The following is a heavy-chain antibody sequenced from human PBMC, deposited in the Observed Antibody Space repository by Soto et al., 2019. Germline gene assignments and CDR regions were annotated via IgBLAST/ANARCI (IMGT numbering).Heavy chain of an antibody. V-gene: IGHV4-59*01. Sequence: SETLSLTCTVSGGSISSYYCIFIRQPPGKGLEWIGYIYYSGSTNYDPSLKSRVTISVDTSKNQFSLKLSSVAAADTAVYYCARFPTVTTFDYWGQGTLVTVSS. CDR1: GGSISSYY. D-gene: IGHD4-17*01. CDR2: IYYSGST. J-gene: IGHJ4*02. CDR3: ARFPTVTTFDY.